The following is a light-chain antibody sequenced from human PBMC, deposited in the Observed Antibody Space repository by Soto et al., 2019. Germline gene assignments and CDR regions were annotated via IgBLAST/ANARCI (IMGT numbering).Light chain of an antibody. V-gene: IGKV3-15*01. CDR1: LNIRSN. J-gene: IGKJ2*01. Sequence: EKVMTQSPATLSVSPGERATLSCRASLNIRSNLAWYQQKPGQAPRLLIFGASTMATGIPARFSGNGTGTEFTLTISSLQSEDVAVYYCHQYDNWPPHTFGQGTKLEMK. CDR2: GAS. CDR3: HQYDNWPPHT.